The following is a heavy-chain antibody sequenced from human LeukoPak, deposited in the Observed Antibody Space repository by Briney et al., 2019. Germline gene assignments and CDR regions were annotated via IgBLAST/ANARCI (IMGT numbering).Heavy chain of an antibody. Sequence: SETLSLTCTVSGGSISSGNYYYSWIRQSAGKGMEWIGNIYMSGSTRYNPSLMSRVAMSVDTSKNQFSLKISSATAADTAVYYCARDWGIAAATPYYFDHWGQGILVTVSS. J-gene: IGHJ4*02. V-gene: IGHV4-61*09. CDR1: GGSISSGNYY. CDR2: IYMSGST. D-gene: IGHD6-13*01. CDR3: ARDWGIAAATPYYFDH.